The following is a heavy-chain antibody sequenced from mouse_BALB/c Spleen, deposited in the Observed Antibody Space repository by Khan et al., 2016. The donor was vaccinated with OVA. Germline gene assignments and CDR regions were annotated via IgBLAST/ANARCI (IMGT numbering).Heavy chain of an antibody. J-gene: IGHJ4*01. CDR2: IWSDGIT. V-gene: IGHV2-6*02. CDR1: GFSLTTYG. Sequence: QVQLKESGPGLVAPSQSLSITCTVSGFSLTTYGVHWVRQPPGKGLEWLVVIWSDGITTYNSALKSRLSISKDNTKSQVFLKMNSLQTDDTAMYYCARGGFYAMDYWGQGTSVTVSS. CDR3: ARGGFYAMDY.